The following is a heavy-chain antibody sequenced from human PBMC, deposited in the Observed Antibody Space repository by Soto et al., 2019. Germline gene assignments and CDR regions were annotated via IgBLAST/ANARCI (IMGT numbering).Heavy chain of an antibody. V-gene: IGHV3-53*01. D-gene: IGHD6-6*01. CDR3: ARDRGGSSSNDYYYGMDV. Sequence: GGSLRLSCAASGFTVSSNYMSWVRQAPGKGLEWVSVIYSGGSTYYADSVKGRFTISRDNSKNTLYLQMNSLRTEDTAVYYCARDRGGSSSNDYYYGMDVWGQGTTVTVSS. CDR2: IYSGGST. CDR1: GFTVSSNY. J-gene: IGHJ6*02.